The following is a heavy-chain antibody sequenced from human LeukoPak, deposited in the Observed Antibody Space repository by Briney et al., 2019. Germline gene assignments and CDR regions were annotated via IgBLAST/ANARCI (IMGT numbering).Heavy chain of an antibody. CDR1: GFSFSNSW. CDR2: ITQDGGAK. D-gene: IGHD3/OR15-3a*01. J-gene: IGHJ3*01. V-gene: IGHV3-7*01. Sequence: PGGSLRLSCTASGFSFSNSWMTWVRQAPGRGLECLATITQDGGAKYYVDSVKGRFTISRDNAKNSVYLQMNNLRLEDTAVYYCADPDWGWGQGTMVTVSS. CDR3: ADPDWG.